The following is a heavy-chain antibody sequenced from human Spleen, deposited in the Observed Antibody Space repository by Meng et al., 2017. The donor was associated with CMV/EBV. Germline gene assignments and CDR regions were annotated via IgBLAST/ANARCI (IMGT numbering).Heavy chain of an antibody. CDR2: INPSGGST. D-gene: IGHD3-3*01. CDR3: ARSEGRLIDFWSVHYGMDV. J-gene: IGHJ6*02. Sequence: ASVKVSCKASGYTFTSYYMHWVRQAPGQGLEWMGIINPSGGSTSYAQKFQGRVTMTRDTSTSTVYMELSSLRSDDTAVYYCARSEGRLIDFWSVHYGMDVWGQGTTVTVSS. V-gene: IGHV1-46*01. CDR1: GYTFTSYY.